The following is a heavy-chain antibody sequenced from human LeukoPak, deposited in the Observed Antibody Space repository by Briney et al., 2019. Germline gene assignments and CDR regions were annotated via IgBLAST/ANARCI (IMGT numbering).Heavy chain of an antibody. CDR3: ARGNGSRWPHYHYMDV. CDR1: GYAFTNHY. J-gene: IGHJ6*03. Sequence: ASVKVSCKASGYAFTNHYMHWVRRAPGQGPEWMGLINHRGDITTSAQRFQDRITMTRDTSTSTDYMELGSLTSEDTAVYYCARGNGSRWPHYHYMDVWGKGTTVIVSS. D-gene: IGHD6-13*01. CDR2: INHRGDIT. V-gene: IGHV1-46*01.